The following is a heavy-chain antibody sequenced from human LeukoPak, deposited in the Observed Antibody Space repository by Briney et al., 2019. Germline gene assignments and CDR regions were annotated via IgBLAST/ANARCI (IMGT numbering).Heavy chain of an antibody. CDR1: GGSVSSGDYY. CDR3: ARDHIVVVGHYYYYYMDV. J-gene: IGHJ6*03. Sequence: SQTLSLTCTVSGGSVSSGDYYWSWIRQPPGKGLEWIGYIYYSGSTYYNPSLKSRVTISVDTSKNQFSLKLSSVTAADTAVYYCARDHIVVVGHYYYYYMDVWGKGTTVTVSS. CDR2: IYYSGST. V-gene: IGHV4-30-4*08. D-gene: IGHD2-2*01.